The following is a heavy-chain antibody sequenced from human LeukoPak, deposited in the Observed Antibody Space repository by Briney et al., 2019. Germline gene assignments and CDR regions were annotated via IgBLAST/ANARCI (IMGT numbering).Heavy chain of an antibody. J-gene: IGHJ6*03. CDR2: IYYSGST. D-gene: IGHD1-26*01. CDR1: GGSISSYY. CDR3: AGLRSYVRYYYYMDV. V-gene: IGHV4-59*08. Sequence: SETLSLTCTVSGGSISSYYWSWIRQPPGKGLEWIGYIYYSGSTNYNPSLKSRVTISVDTSKNQFSLKLSSVTAADTAVYYCAGLRSYVRYYYYMDVWGKGTTVTVSS.